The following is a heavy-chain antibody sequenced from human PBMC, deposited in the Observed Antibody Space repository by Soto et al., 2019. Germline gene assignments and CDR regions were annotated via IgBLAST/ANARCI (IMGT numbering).Heavy chain of an antibody. J-gene: IGHJ4*02. CDR3: ARARGSRPTTFLNY. D-gene: IGHD3-16*01. V-gene: IGHV3-33*01. CDR1: GFTFSSYG. Sequence: GGSLRLSCAASGFTFSSYGMHWVRQAPGKGLEWVAVIWYDGSNKYYADSVKGRFTISRDNSKNTLYLQMNSLRAEDTAVYYCARARGSRPTTFLNYWGQGTLVTVSS. CDR2: IWYDGSNK.